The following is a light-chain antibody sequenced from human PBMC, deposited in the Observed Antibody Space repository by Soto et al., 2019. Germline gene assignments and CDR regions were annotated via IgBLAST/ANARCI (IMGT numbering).Light chain of an antibody. CDR3: SSYTSSSTLG. J-gene: IGLJ2*01. Sequence: QSVLTQPPSVSGSPGQSVTISCTGTSSDVGSYNRVSWYQQPPGTAPKLMIHEVSNRPSGVPDRFSGSKSGNTASLTISGLQAEDEDDYYGSSYTSSSTLGFGGGTKLTVL. CDR1: SSDVGSYNR. CDR2: EVS. V-gene: IGLV2-18*02.